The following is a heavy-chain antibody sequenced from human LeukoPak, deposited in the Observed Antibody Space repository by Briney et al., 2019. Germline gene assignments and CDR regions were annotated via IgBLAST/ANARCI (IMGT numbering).Heavy chain of an antibody. Sequence: GGSLRLSCAASGFTFSSYWMSWVRQAPGKGLEWVASIRQDGGETYYVDSVQGRFAISRDNATNSLYLQMKSLRAEDTAVYYCARDTTYCSGSRCYARFDCWGQGTLVAVS. V-gene: IGHV3-7*01. CDR2: IRQDGGET. CDR1: GFTFSSYW. D-gene: IGHD2-15*01. CDR3: ARDTTYCSGSRCYARFDC. J-gene: IGHJ4*02.